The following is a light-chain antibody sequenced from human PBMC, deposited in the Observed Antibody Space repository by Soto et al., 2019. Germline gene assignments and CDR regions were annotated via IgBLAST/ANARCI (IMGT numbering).Light chain of an antibody. CDR1: NYNF. CDR3: CSYAGSSTFVL. V-gene: IGLV2-23*03. J-gene: IGLJ2*01. Sequence: QSALTQPASVSGSPGQSITISCTGTNYNFVSWYQQHPGKAPILMIYEGNKRPSGISDRFSGSKSGNTASMTISGLQAEDEADYYCCSYAGSSTFVLFGGGTKLTVL. CDR2: EGN.